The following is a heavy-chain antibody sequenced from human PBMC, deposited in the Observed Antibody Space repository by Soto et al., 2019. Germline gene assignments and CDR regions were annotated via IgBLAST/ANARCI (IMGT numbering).Heavy chain of an antibody. CDR1: GYILTRHD. Sequence: QVQLVQSGAEEKKPGASVKVSCKASGYILTRHDMHWVRQAPGQRLEWMGWINAGNGNTEYSQKFLDRVTITRDTSASTVYMELSGLRSEDTAVYYCARYNREALTYYGMAVWGQGTTVTVSS. D-gene: IGHD1-1*01. J-gene: IGHJ6*02. CDR2: INAGNGNT. CDR3: ARYNREALTYYGMAV. V-gene: IGHV1-3*05.